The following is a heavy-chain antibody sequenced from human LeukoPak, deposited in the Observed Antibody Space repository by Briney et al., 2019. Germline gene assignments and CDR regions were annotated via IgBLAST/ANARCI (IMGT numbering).Heavy chain of an antibody. CDR3: ARVGDGYNPNFDY. J-gene: IGHJ4*02. D-gene: IGHD5-24*01. V-gene: IGHV4-34*01. Sequence: SETLSLTCAVYGGPFSGYYWSWIRQPPGKGLEWIGEINHSGSTNYNPSLKSRVTISVDTSKNQFSLKLSSVTAVDTAVYYCARVGDGYNPNFDYWGQGTLVTVSS. CDR2: INHSGST. CDR1: GGPFSGYY.